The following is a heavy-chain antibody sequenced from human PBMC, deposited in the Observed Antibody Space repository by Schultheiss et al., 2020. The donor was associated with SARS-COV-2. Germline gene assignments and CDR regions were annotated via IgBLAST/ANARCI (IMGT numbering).Heavy chain of an antibody. D-gene: IGHD2-2*01. CDR2: IFYSGST. Sequence: SETLSLTCTVSGGSISSSSYYWGWIRQPPGKGLEWIGSIFYSGSTYYNPSLNSRVTISVDTSKNQFSLKLSSVTAADTAVYYCARVADGTHKNCSSTSCYATVYYYYGMDVWGQGTTVTVSS. J-gene: IGHJ6*02. V-gene: IGHV4-39*01. CDR1: GGSISSSSYY. CDR3: ARVADGTHKNCSSTSCYATVYYYYGMDV.